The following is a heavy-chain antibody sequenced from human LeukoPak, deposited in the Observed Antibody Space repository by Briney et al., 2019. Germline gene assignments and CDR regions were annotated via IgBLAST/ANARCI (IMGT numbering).Heavy chain of an antibody. Sequence: ASVKVSCKTSGYTFTSYGIIWVRQAPGQGLEWMGWISPYNGKTNHAQRFQDRMTVTTDTSTTTAYMELRSLRSEDTAVYYCARDRTVLRYFDWGYNWFDPWGQGTLVAVSS. D-gene: IGHD3-9*01. CDR2: ISPYNGKT. CDR3: ARDRTVLRYFDWGYNWFDP. J-gene: IGHJ5*02. V-gene: IGHV1-18*01. CDR1: GYTFTSYG.